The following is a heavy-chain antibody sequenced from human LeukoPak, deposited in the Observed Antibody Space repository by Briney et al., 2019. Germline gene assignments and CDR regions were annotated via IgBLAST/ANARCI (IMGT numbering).Heavy chain of an antibody. D-gene: IGHD2-2*01. CDR1: GYSISSGYY. CDR2: IYHSGST. CDR3: ATRYCSSTSCYVAY. V-gene: IGHV4-38-2*02. J-gene: IGHJ4*02. Sequence: PSETLSLTCTVSGYSISSGYYWGWIRQPPGKGLERIGSIYHSGSTYYNPSLKSRVTISVDTSKDQFSLKLSSVTAADTAVYYCATRYCSSTSCYVAYWGQGTLVTVSS.